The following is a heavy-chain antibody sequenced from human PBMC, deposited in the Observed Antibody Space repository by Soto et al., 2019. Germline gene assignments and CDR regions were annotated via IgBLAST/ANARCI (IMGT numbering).Heavy chain of an antibody. CDR3: VRDLYRSATMPCLDH. J-gene: IGHJ4*02. Sequence: LRLSCEASGFTFINYAMSWVRQSPGKGLEWVSSISDTGGDSYYADSMDGRFTVSRDNSKNTLYLQINSLRAEDTAIYYCVRDLYRSATMPCLDHWGQGALVTVSS. D-gene: IGHD1-1*01. CDR2: ISDTGGDS. CDR1: GFTFINYA. V-gene: IGHV3-23*01.